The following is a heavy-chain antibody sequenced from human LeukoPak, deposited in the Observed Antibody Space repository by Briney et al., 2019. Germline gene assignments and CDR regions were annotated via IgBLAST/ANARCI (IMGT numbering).Heavy chain of an antibody. CDR2: IKQDGSEK. D-gene: IGHD6-19*01. Sequence: GGSLRLSCEASAFTFNSYWMSWVRQAPGKGLEWVANIKQDGSEKYYVDSVKGRFTISRDNSKNTLYLQMNSLRAEDTAVYYCAKNGRVGIAVAGDFDYWGQGTLVTVSS. V-gene: IGHV3-7*03. J-gene: IGHJ4*02. CDR1: AFTFNSYW. CDR3: AKNGRVGIAVAGDFDY.